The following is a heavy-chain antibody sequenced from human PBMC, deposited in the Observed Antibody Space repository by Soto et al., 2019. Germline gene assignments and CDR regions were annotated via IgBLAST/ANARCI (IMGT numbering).Heavy chain of an antibody. Sequence: PGGSLRLSCAASGFTFSSYGMHWVRQAPGKGLEWVAVISYDGSNKYYADSVKGRFTISRDNSKNTLYLQMNSLRAEDTAVYYCAKQPRAFWSGYYPCYFDYWGQGTLVTVSS. CDR1: GFTFSSYG. J-gene: IGHJ4*02. V-gene: IGHV3-30*18. CDR3: AKQPRAFWSGYYPCYFDY. D-gene: IGHD3-3*01. CDR2: ISYDGSNK.